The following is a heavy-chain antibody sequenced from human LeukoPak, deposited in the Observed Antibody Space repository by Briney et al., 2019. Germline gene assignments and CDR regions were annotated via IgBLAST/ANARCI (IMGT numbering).Heavy chain of an antibody. Sequence: GESLQISCDGCGNSCTSHLIGGRRDKRGKGLEWIGVSYTCYSNLRYSLSFQGQFTISADSSMSTDYLQWSSLKATNTAMYFCARQDGVGDYGFDASDLWGQGTMVTVSS. CDR2: SYTCYSNL. D-gene: IGHD2-21*02. J-gene: IGHJ3*01. CDR3: ARQDGVGDYGFDASDL. CDR1: GNSCTSHL. V-gene: IGHV5-51*01.